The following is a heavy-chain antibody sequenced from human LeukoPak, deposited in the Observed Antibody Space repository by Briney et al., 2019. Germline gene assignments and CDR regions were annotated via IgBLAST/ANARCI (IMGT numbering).Heavy chain of an antibody. CDR1: GGSISSLNW. Sequence: SETLSLTCVVSGGSISSLNWWSWVRQPPGKGLEWIGEIYHSGNINSNPSLTSRVTISLDESKNQFSLKVTSVTAADTAVYYCARGQYDYVWGSYRPRDAFDIWGQGTMVTVSS. CDR3: ARGQYDYVWGSYRPRDAFDI. V-gene: IGHV4-4*02. CDR2: IYHSGNI. J-gene: IGHJ3*02. D-gene: IGHD3-16*02.